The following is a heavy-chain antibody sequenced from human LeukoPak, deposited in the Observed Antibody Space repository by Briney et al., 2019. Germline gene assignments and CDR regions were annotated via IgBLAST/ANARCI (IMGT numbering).Heavy chain of an antibody. CDR3: ARERGGDLGQQLVLPFAFDI. CDR2: ISSSGSTI. D-gene: IGHD6-13*01. V-gene: IGHV3-11*04. J-gene: IGHJ3*02. CDR1: GFTFSDYY. Sequence: SGGSLRLSCAASGFTFSDYYMSWIRQAPGKGLEWVSYISSSGSTIYYADSVEGRFTISRDNAKNSLYLQMNSLRAEDTAVYYCARERGGDLGQQLVLPFAFDIWGQGTMVTVSS.